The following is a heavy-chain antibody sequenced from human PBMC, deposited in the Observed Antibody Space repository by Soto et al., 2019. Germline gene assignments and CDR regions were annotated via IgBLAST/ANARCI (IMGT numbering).Heavy chain of an antibody. CDR1: GFTFSSYA. V-gene: IGHV3-30-3*01. Sequence: VWTLRLSCASYGFTFSSYAMHWVRQAPGKGLEWVAVISYDGINKYYADSVKGRFTISRDNSKNTLYLQMNSLRAEDTAVYYCARDGYDSSGYQMDFDYWGQGTLVTVSS. CDR2: ISYDGINK. D-gene: IGHD3-22*01. CDR3: ARDGYDSSGYQMDFDY. J-gene: IGHJ4*02.